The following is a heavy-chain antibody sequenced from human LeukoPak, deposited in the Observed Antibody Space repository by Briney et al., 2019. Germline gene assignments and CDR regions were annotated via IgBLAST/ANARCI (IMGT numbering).Heavy chain of an antibody. J-gene: IGHJ3*02. CDR2: IYTSGST. D-gene: IGHD3-10*01. Sequence: SETLSLTCTVSGGSISSGSYYWSWIRQPAGKGLEWIGRIYTSGSTNYNPSLKSRVTISVDTSKNQFSLKLSSVTAADTAVYYCAREGVLLWFGESPSFYDIWGQGTMVTVSS. CDR3: AREGVLLWFGESPSFYDI. V-gene: IGHV4-61*02. CDR1: GGSISSGSYY.